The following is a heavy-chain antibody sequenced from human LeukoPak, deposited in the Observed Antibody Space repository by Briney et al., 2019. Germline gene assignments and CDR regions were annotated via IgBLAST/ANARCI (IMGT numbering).Heavy chain of an antibody. CDR2: IYYSGST. Sequence: SETLSLTCTVSGGSMSSYYWSWIRQPPGKGLEWIGYIYYSGSTKYNPSLKSRVTISVDTSKNQYSLKLSSVTAADTAVYYCARGARAGYNLEPFDYWGQGTLVTVSS. CDR3: ARGARAGYNLEPFDY. J-gene: IGHJ4*02. CDR1: GGSMSSYY. V-gene: IGHV4-59*08. D-gene: IGHD5-24*01.